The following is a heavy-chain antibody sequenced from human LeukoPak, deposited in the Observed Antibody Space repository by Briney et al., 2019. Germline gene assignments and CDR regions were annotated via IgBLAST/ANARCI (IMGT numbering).Heavy chain of an antibody. D-gene: IGHD6-6*01. CDR1: GFTFRTYW. Sequence: DPGGSLRLSCAASGFTFRTYWMSWVRQAPGKGLEWVASINQGGSETYYVESVKGRFTISRDNAMNSFFLQMNSLRAEDTAVYYCARLIGDRTIYDYWGQGTLVTVSS. CDR3: ARLIGDRTIYDY. V-gene: IGHV3-7*01. CDR2: INQGGSET. J-gene: IGHJ4*02.